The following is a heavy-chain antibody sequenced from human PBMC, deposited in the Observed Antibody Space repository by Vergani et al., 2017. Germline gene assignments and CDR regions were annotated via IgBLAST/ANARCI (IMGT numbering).Heavy chain of an antibody. Sequence: QVQLQESGPGLVKPSETLSLTCAVSGYSISSGYYWGWIRQPRGEGLEWIGSIYHSGSTYYNPSLKSRVTISVDTSKNQFSLKLSSVTAADTAVYYCARHLRQQPNDYWGQGTLVTVSS. J-gene: IGHJ4*02. D-gene: IGHD6-13*01. CDR3: ARHLRQQPNDY. CDR1: GYSISSGYY. CDR2: IYHSGST. V-gene: IGHV4-38-2*01.